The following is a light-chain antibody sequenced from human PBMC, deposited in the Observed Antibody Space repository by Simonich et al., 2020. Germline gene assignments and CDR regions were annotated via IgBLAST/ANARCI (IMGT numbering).Light chain of an antibody. V-gene: IGKV3-15*01. J-gene: IGKJ1*01. CDR2: GAS. CDR1: QSVSSN. Sequence: EIVMTQSPATLSVSPGERATLPCRASQSVSSNLDCSQQKPGQAPRLLISGASTRATGIPARVSGSGSGTEFTLTISSMQSEDFAVYYCQQYNNWPPGTFGQGTKVEIK. CDR3: QQYNNWPPGT.